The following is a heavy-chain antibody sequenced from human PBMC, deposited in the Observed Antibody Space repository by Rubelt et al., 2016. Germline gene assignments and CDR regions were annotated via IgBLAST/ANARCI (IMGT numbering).Heavy chain of an antibody. V-gene: IGHV3-48*03. CDR2: ISSSGSTI. CDR3: ARDLKMGYDSSGYLSIHDAFDI. J-gene: IGHJ3*02. D-gene: IGHD3-22*01. Sequence: GMGLEWVSYISSSGSTIYYADSVKGRFTISRDNAKNSLYLQMNSLRAEDTAVYYCARDLKMGYDSSGYLSIHDAFDIWGQGTMVTVSS.